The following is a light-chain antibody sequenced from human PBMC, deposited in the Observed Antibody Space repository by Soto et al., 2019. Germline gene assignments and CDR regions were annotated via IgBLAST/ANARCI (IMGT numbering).Light chain of an antibody. CDR3: LQDYNYPRT. CDR1: QSISSY. CDR2: AAS. J-gene: IGKJ1*01. V-gene: IGKV1-6*01. Sequence: TQSLASVSAYVGDRVTIYYRACQSISSYLNWYQQKPGKAPKLLIYAASSLQSGVPSRFSGSGSGTDFTLTISSLQPEDFATYYCLQDYNYPRTFGQGTKVDVK.